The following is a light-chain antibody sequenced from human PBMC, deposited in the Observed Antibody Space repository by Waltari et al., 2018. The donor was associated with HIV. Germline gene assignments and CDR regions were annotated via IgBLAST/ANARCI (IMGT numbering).Light chain of an antibody. CDR2: ATN. CDR1: SSNIGANI. V-gene: IGLV1-44*01. J-gene: IGLJ1*01. Sequence: QSVLTQQPSASGTPGQRVPISCSGGSSNIGANIVNWYQLLPGRAPRLLIYATNQRPSGVPDRFSGSKSGTSASLAISGLQSEDEGDYYCATWDNGLNGRHVFGTGTQVTV. CDR3: ATWDNGLNGRHV.